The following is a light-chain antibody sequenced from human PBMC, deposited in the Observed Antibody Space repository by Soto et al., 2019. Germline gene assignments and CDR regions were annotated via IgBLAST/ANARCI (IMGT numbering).Light chain of an antibody. V-gene: IGKV1-5*01. J-gene: IGKJ2*01. CDR2: DAS. CDR1: QSISSW. Sequence: DSQMTQSPSTLSASVGDRVTITCRASQSISSWLAWYQQKPGKAPKLLIYDASRFESGVPSRFSGSGTGTEFARTIRCLQPDDFATDYCQQYNSYSLMYTFGQGTKLEIK. CDR3: QQYNSYSLMYT.